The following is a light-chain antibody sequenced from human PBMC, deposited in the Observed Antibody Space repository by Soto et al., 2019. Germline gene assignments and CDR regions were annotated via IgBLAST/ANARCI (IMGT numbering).Light chain of an antibody. V-gene: IGKV3-20*01. CDR1: QSVSSSY. CDR2: RAS. CDR3: QQYGSSPLT. Sequence: EIVLTQSPGTLSLSPGERATLSCRASQSVSSSYLAWYQQKPGQAPKVLIHRASSRATGIPDRFSGSGSGTDFTLTISRLEPEDFAVYYCQQYGSSPLTFGGGTKVDIK. J-gene: IGKJ4*01.